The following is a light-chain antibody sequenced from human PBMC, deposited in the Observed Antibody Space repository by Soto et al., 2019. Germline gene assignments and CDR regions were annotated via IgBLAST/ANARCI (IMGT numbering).Light chain of an antibody. CDR2: LEGSGSY. Sequence: QLVLTQSSSASASLGSSVKLTCTLSSGHSSYIIAWHQQQPGKAPRYLMKLEGSGSYNKGSGVPDRFSGSSSGAARYLTISTLQFEDEADYYCETWDSHTRVFGGGTTLTVL. J-gene: IGLJ2*01. V-gene: IGLV4-60*02. CDR3: ETWDSHTRV. CDR1: SGHSSYI.